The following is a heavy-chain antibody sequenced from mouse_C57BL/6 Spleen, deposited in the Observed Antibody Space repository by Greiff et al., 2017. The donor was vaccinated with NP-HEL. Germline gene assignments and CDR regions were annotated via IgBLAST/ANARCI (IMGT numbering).Heavy chain of an antibody. J-gene: IGHJ1*03. CDR1: GYTFTSYW. D-gene: IGHD1-1*01. V-gene: IGHV1-64*01. CDR2: IHPNSGST. CDR3: ARADYGSPRYVDV. Sequence: QVQLQQPGAELVKPGASVKLSCKASGYTFTSYWMHWVKQRPGQGLEWIGMIHPNSGSTNYNEKFKSKATLTVEQSSSTAYMQLSSLTSEDSAVEYGARADYGSPRYVDVWGTGTTVTVSS.